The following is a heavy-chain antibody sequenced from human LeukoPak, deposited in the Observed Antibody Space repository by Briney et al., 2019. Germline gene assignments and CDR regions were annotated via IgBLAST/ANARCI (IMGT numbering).Heavy chain of an antibody. CDR1: GFTFNNYN. CDR2: ITSSGTYI. CDR3: AKVWGYCSSTSCYMEEDY. J-gene: IGHJ4*02. V-gene: IGHV3-21*01. Sequence: GGSLKLSCATSGFTFNNYNMNWVRQAPGRALEWVSSITSSGTYIFYADSVKGRFTISRDNSKNTLYLQMNSLRAEDTAVYYCAKVWGYCSSTSCYMEEDYWGQGTLVTVSS. D-gene: IGHD2-2*02.